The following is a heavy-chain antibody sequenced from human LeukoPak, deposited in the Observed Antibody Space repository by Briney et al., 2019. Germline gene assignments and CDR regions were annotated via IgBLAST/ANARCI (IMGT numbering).Heavy chain of an antibody. CDR2: IYTSGST. CDR1: GGSISSGSYY. V-gene: IGHV4-61*02. CDR3: ARELVRGVTIGGDWFDP. Sequence: PSQTLSLTCTVSGGSISSGSYYWSWIRQPAGKGLEWIGRIYTSGSTNYNPSLKSRVTISVDTSKNQFSLKLSSVTAADTAVYYCARELVRGVTIGGDWFDPWGQGTLVTVSS. D-gene: IGHD3-10*01. J-gene: IGHJ5*02.